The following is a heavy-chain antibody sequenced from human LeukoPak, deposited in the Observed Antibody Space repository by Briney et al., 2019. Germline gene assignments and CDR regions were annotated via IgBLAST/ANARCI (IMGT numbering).Heavy chain of an antibody. Sequence: PGGSLRLSCAASGFTLSSYWMHWVRQAPGKGLVWVSRINSQGSSTSYADSVKGRFTISRDNAKNSLYLQMNSLRAEDTAVYYCAELGITMIGGVWGKGTTVTISS. D-gene: IGHD3-10*02. V-gene: IGHV3-74*01. CDR2: INSQGSST. J-gene: IGHJ6*04. CDR3: AELGITMIGGV. CDR1: GFTLSSYW.